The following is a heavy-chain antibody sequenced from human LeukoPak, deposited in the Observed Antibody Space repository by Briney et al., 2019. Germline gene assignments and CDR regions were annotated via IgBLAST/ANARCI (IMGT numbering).Heavy chain of an antibody. CDR2: IRSKAYGGTT. D-gene: IGHD6-6*01. CDR1: GFTFSSYA. CDR3: AKYSSSSNFYYGMDV. Sequence: GGSLRLSCAASGFTFSSYAMSWVRQAPGKGLECVGFIRSKAYGGTTEYAASVKGRFTISRDDSKGIAYLHMNGLKTDDTAVYYCAKYSSSSNFYYGMDVWGQGTTVTVSS. J-gene: IGHJ6*02. V-gene: IGHV3-49*04.